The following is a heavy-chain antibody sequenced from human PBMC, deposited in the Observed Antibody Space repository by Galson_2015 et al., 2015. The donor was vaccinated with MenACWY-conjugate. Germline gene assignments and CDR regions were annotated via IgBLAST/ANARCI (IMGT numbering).Heavy chain of an antibody. V-gene: IGHV4-39*01. CDR3: ARRLTVINPYFDL. J-gene: IGHJ2*01. Sequence: LTCTVPGGPISSSDYYWGWIRQPPGKGPEWIASLYYNGDTYFNPSLKTRVTVSVDTSNNQFSLKLNSVTAADTAVYYCARRLTVINPYFDLWGRGTLVTVSS. D-gene: IGHD2-21*01. CDR1: GGPISSSDYY. CDR2: LYYNGDT.